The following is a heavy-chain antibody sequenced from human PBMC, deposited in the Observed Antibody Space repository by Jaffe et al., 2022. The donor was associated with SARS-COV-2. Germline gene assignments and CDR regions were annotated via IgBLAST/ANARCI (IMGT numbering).Heavy chain of an antibody. D-gene: IGHD1-1*01. Sequence: EVQLVESGGGLVKPGGSLRLSCAASGFTFSSAWMSWVRQAPGKGLEWVGRIKSKTDGGTADYAAPVKGRFTISRDDSKNTLYLQMNSLKTEDTAVYSCTTTPYNWNDRWDYWGQGTLVTVSS. V-gene: IGHV3-15*01. CDR3: TTTPYNWNDRWDY. CDR2: IKSKTDGGTA. J-gene: IGHJ4*02. CDR1: GFTFSSAW.